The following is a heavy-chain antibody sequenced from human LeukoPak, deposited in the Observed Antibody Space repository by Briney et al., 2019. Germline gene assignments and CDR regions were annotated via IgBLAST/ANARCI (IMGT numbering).Heavy chain of an antibody. J-gene: IGHJ5*02. CDR1: GGSISSYY. CDR2: IYYSGST. CDR3: ARGRYYYGSGSYNWFDP. D-gene: IGHD3-10*01. V-gene: IGHV4-59*12. Sequence: SETLSLTCTVSGGSISSYYWSWIRQPPGKGLEWIGYIYYSGSTNYNPSLKSRVTMLVDTSKNQFSLKLSSVTAADTAVYYCARGRYYYGSGSYNWFDPWGQGTLVTVSS.